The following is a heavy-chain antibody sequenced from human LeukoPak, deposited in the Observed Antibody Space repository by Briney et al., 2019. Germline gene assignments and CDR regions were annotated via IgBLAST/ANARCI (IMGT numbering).Heavy chain of an antibody. CDR2: IYTSGST. Sequence: PSQTLSLTCTVSGGSISSGSYYWRWIRQPAGKGLEWIGRIYTSGSTNYNPSLKTRVTISVDTSKNQFSLKLSSVTAADTAVYYCARDPGGYSSSWYDSWGQGTLVTVSS. D-gene: IGHD6-13*01. J-gene: IGHJ5*01. V-gene: IGHV4-61*02. CDR1: GGSISSGSYY. CDR3: ARDPGGYSSSWYDS.